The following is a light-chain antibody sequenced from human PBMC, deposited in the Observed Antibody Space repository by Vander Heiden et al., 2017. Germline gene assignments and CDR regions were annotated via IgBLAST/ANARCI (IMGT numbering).Light chain of an antibody. CDR3: QQEDSNPQT. V-gene: IGKV4-1*01. J-gene: IGKJ1*01. Sequence: DIVMTQSPDSLAVSLGERATINCKSSQSVLYSSNNKNYLAWYQHKAGQPPKMLIYWASTRDSGVPDRISGSGSATDFTLTISSLQAEDVAVYYCQQEDSNPQTFGQGTKVEIK. CDR2: WAS. CDR1: QSVLYSSNNKNY.